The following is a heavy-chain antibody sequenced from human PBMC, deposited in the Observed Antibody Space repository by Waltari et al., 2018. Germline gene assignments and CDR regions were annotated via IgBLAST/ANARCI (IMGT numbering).Heavy chain of an antibody. V-gene: IGHV2-70*10. Sequence: QVTLKESGPALVKPTQTLTLTCTFSGFSISSTGTGVAWIRQPPGKALEWVASIYWNENKYYSTSLRSRLTISDDTSKNQVVLTMTNMDPVDTASYYCARIPYSWNNVYFEFWGQGALVTVS. CDR1: GFSISSTGTG. J-gene: IGHJ1*01. CDR2: IYWNENK. CDR3: ARIPYSWNNVYFEF. D-gene: IGHD1-20*01.